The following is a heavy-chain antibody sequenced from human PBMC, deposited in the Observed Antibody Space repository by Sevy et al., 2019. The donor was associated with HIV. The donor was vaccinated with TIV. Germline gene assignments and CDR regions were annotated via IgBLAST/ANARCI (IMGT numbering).Heavy chain of an antibody. V-gene: IGHV3-30*14. Sequence: GGSLRLSCAASGFTFSYFSMHWVRQAPGKGLEWVATISYDGSNEHYADSGKGRFTISRDNSKTALYLQMNSLRAVDTAVYSCALERLSSDVAEYFENWGQGTLVTVSS. CDR2: ISYDGSNE. J-gene: IGHJ1*01. D-gene: IGHD1-1*01. CDR3: ALERLSSDVAEYFEN. CDR1: GFTFSYFS.